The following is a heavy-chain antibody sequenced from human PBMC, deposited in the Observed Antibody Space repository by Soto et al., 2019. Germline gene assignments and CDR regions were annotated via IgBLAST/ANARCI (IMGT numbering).Heavy chain of an antibody. Sequence: GAPVKVSCKAFGGTFSSYTSSWVRQAPGQGLEWMGRIIPILGIANYAQKFQGRVTITADKSTSTAYMELSSLRSEDTAVYYCAAGVKIVDAYFDYWGQGTLVTVSS. CDR1: GGTFSSYT. CDR2: IIPILGIA. V-gene: IGHV1-69*02. CDR3: AAGVKIVDAYFDY. D-gene: IGHD2-8*01. J-gene: IGHJ4*02.